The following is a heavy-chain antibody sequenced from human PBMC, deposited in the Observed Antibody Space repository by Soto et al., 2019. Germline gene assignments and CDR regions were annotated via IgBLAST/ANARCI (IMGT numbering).Heavy chain of an antibody. J-gene: IGHJ6*02. V-gene: IGHV3-53*01. D-gene: IGHD5-12*01. CDR1: GFTVSSNY. Sequence: GGSLRLSCAASGFTVSSNYMSWVRQAPGKGLEWVSVIYSGGSTYYADSVKGRFTISRDNSKNTLYLQMNSLRAEDTAVYYCARVSGYDFGGYYYYGMDVWGQGTTVTVSS. CDR3: ARVSGYDFGGYYYYGMDV. CDR2: IYSGGST.